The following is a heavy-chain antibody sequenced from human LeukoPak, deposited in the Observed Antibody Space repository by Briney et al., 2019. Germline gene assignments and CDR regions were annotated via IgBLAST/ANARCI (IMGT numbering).Heavy chain of an antibody. D-gene: IGHD3-9*01. Sequence: PGGSLRLSCAASGFTFSSYWMSWVRQAPGKGLEWVANIKQDGSEKYYVDSVKGRFTISRDNAKNSLYLHMDSLRVEDTAVYYCARDWAVPGYYYYYMDVWGKGTPVTVSS. J-gene: IGHJ6*03. CDR3: ARDWAVPGYYYYYMDV. CDR1: GFTFSSYW. CDR2: IKQDGSEK. V-gene: IGHV3-7*01.